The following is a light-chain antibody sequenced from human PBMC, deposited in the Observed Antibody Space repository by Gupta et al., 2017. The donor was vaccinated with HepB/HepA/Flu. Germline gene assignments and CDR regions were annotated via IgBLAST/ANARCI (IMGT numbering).Light chain of an antibody. Sequence: AIRMTQSPSSFSASTGDRVTITCRASQGISSYLAWYQQKPGKAPKLLIYAASTLQSGVPSRVSGSGSGTEFTLTISCLQSEDFATYYCQQYYSYPPLTFGGGTKVEIK. V-gene: IGKV1-8*01. CDR3: QQYYSYPPLT. J-gene: IGKJ4*01. CDR2: AAS. CDR1: QGISSY.